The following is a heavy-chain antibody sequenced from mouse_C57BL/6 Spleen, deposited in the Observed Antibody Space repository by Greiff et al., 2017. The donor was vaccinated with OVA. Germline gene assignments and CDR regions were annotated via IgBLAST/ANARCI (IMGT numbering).Heavy chain of an antibody. Sequence: QVQLQQPGAELVKPGASVKLSCKASGYTFTSYWMHWVKQRPGRGLEWIGRIAPNSGGTTYNENLKSKATLTVDKPSSTAYMQLSSLTSEYSAVYYCAREDYGSSGGYWGQGTTLTVSS. CDR2: IAPNSGGT. J-gene: IGHJ2*01. D-gene: IGHD1-1*01. CDR1: GYTFTSYW. CDR3: AREDYGSSGGY. V-gene: IGHV1-72*01.